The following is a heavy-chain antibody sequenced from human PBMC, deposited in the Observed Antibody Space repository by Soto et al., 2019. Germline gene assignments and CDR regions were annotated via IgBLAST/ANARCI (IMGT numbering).Heavy chain of an antibody. CDR2: IKSKTGGGTT. D-gene: IGHD1-26*01. Sequence: VQLVESGGGLVKPGGSLRLSCAASGFTFSNAWMSWVRQAPGKGLEWVGHIKSKTGGGTTDYAAPVKGRFTISRDDSKYTLYLQMNSLKTEDTALYYCTTASPSGSLDYWGQGTLVSVSS. J-gene: IGHJ4*02. CDR3: TTASPSGSLDY. V-gene: IGHV3-15*01. CDR1: GFTFSNAW.